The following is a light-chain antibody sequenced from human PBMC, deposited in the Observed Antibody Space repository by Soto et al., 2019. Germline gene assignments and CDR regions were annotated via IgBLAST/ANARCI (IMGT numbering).Light chain of an antibody. CDR1: NSDVNY. CDR3: SSSTSSNTFV. J-gene: IGLJ1*01. V-gene: IGLV2-14*01. Sequence: QSALTQPASVSGAPGQSITISCTATNSDVNYVSWHQQHPGKAPKLMIYEVINRSSGVSTRFSGSKSGNTASLTISGLQAEDEADYYCSSSTSSNTFVFGTGTQLTV. CDR2: EVI.